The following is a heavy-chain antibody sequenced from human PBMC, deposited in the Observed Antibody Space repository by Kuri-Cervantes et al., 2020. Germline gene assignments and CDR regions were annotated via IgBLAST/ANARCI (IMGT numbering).Heavy chain of an antibody. D-gene: IGHD2-2*01. CDR2: IWYDGSNK. CDR3: AREPLIPTPPLDL. J-gene: IGHJ2*01. Sequence: GSLRLSCAASGFTFSSYSMNWVRQAPGKGLEWVAVIWYDGSNKYYADSVKGRFTISRDNSKNTLYLQMNSLRAEDTAVYYCAREPLIPTPPLDLWGRGTLVTVSS. V-gene: IGHV3-33*08. CDR1: GFTFSSYS.